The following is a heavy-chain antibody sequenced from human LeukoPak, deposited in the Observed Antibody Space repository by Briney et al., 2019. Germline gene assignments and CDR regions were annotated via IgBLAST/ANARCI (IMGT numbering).Heavy chain of an antibody. V-gene: IGHV3-33*01. CDR2: IWYDGSNK. J-gene: IGHJ4*02. D-gene: IGHD3-22*01. CDR1: GFTFSSYG. Sequence: GGSLRLSCAASGFTFSSYGMHWVRQAPGKGLEWVAVIWYDGSNKYYVDSVKGRFTISRDNSKNTLYLQMNSLRAEDTAVYYCARENDSSGYYYDYWGQGTLVTVSS. CDR3: ARENDSSGYYYDY.